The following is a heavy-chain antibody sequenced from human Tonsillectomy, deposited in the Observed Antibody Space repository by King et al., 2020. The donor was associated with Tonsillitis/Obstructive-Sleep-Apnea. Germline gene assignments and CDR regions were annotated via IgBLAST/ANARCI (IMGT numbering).Heavy chain of an antibody. J-gene: IGHJ4*02. Sequence: EVQLVESGGGLVKPGGSLRLSCAASGFTFRSYSMNWVRHAPGRGLEWVSSISSSSSYIYYADSVKGRFTLSRDNAKNSLYLQMDSLRAEDTAVYYCARGGAAVVSGVDYWGQGALVTVSS. CDR1: GFTFRSYS. CDR2: ISSSSSYI. D-gene: IGHD4-23*01. CDR3: ARGGAAVVSGVDY. V-gene: IGHV3-21*01.